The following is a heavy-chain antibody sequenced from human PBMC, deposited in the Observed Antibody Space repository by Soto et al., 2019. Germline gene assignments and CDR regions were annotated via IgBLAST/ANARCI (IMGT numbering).Heavy chain of an antibody. CDR2: IRQDGSEK. Sequence: PGGSLRLSCAASGFTFSSYGMNWVRQVPGKRPEWVANIRQDGSEKYYVDSVKGRFTISRDNAKNSLYLQMSSLRAEDTAVYYCAKGMAVAANWFDPWGRGTLVTVSS. CDR3: AKGMAVAANWFDP. CDR1: GFTFSSYG. D-gene: IGHD6-19*01. V-gene: IGHV3-7*04. J-gene: IGHJ5*02.